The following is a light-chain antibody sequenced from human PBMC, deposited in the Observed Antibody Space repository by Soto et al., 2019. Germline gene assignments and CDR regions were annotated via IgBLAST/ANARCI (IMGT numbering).Light chain of an antibody. Sequence: HSALTQPASVSGSPGQSITISCTGTSSDVGSYNLVSWYQQHPGKAPKLMIYEGSKRPSGVSNRFSGSKSGNTASLTISGLQAEDEADYYCCSDAGSSTWVFGGGTKLTVL. CDR3: CSDAGSSTWV. J-gene: IGLJ3*02. V-gene: IGLV2-23*01. CDR1: SSDVGSYNL. CDR2: EGS.